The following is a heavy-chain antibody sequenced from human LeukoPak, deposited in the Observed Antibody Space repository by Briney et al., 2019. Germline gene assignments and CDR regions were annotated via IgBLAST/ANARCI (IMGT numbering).Heavy chain of an antibody. J-gene: IGHJ5*02. V-gene: IGHV4-59*01. CDR1: GGSISSYY. CDR2: IYYSGST. D-gene: IGHD1-26*01. CDR3: ARENSGSYSNWFDP. Sequence: PSETLSLTCTVSGGSISSYYWSWIRQPPGKGLEWIGYIYYSGSTNYNPSLKSRVTISVDTSKNQFSLKLSSVTAADTAVYYCARENSGSYSNWFDPWGQGTLVTVSP.